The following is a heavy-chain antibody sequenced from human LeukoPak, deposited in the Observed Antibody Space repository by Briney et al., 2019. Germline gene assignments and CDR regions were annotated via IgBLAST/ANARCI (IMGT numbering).Heavy chain of an antibody. D-gene: IGHD3-10*01. V-gene: IGHV4-38-2*01. Sequence: SETLSLTCAVSGYSISSGYYWGWIRQPPGKGLEWTGSIYHSGSTYYNPSLKSRVTISVDTSKNQFSLKLSSVTAADTAVYYCARHASGYYGSGSSPPFDYWGQGTLVTVSS. CDR3: ARHASGYYGSGSSPPFDY. J-gene: IGHJ4*02. CDR2: IYHSGST. CDR1: GYSISSGYY.